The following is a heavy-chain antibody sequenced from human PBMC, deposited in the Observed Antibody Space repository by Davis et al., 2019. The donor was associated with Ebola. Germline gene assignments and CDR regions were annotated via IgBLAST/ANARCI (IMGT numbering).Heavy chain of an antibody. V-gene: IGHV6-1*01. D-gene: IGHD5-18*01. CDR3: ARGWLRTGLDV. CDR2: TYYSSKWYK. CDR1: GDSVSSNSGA. Sequence: HSQTLSLTCDISGDSVSSNSGAWNWIRQSPSRGLEWLGRTYYSSKWYKDYAVSVKSRITINLDTSKNQFSLQLNSVTPDDTALYYCARGWLRTGLDVWGEGTTVTVSS. J-gene: IGHJ6*04.